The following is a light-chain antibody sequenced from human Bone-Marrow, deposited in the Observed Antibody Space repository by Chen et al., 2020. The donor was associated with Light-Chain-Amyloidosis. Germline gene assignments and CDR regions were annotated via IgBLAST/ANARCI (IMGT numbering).Light chain of an antibody. CDR2: EVT. CDR3: NSYRIDYSLVV. V-gene: IGLV2-14*01. CDR1: SSDIGVNNY. Sequence: QSALTQPASVSGSPGQSITISCIGTSSDIGVNNYVSWYQQHPGKAPKLILYEVTNRPSGVSHRFSGSKSGDTASLTISGLQTEDDAVYYCNSYRIDYSLVVFGGGTKLTVL. J-gene: IGLJ2*01.